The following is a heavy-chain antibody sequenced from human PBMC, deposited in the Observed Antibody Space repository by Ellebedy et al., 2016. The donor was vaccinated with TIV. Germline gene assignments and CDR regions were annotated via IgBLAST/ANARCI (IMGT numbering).Heavy chain of an antibody. Sequence: GESLKISCKGSGYSFTSYWISWVRQMPGKGLEWMGRIDPSDSYTNYSPSFQGHVTISADKSISTAYLQWSSLKASDTAMYYCARPYCSGGSCSNWFDPWGQGTLVTVSS. CDR3: ARPYCSGGSCSNWFDP. CDR2: IDPSDSYT. J-gene: IGHJ5*02. V-gene: IGHV5-10-1*01. CDR1: GYSFTSYW. D-gene: IGHD2-15*01.